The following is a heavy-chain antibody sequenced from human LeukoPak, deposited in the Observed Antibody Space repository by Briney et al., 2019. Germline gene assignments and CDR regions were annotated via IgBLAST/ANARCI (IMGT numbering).Heavy chain of an antibody. Sequence: GGSLRLSCAASGFTFSSYDMTWVRQAPGRGLEWVSSIRPSGDNTYYGDSVKGRFTISRDNSENTVYLQMNSVRAEDTAVYYCARGSGYSHWGQGTLVTVSS. CDR1: GFTFSSYD. J-gene: IGHJ4*02. V-gene: IGHV3-23*01. D-gene: IGHD3-3*01. CDR3: ARGSGYSH. CDR2: IRPSGDNT.